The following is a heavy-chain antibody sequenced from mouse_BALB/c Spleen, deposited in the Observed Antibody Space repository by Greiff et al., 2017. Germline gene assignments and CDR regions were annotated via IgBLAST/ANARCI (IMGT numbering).Heavy chain of an antibody. D-gene: IGHD2-3*01. CDR1: GYTFTSYV. V-gene: IGHV1-14*01. CDR2: INPYNDGT. Sequence: LVESGPELVKPGASVKMSCKASGYTFTSYVMHWVKQKPGQGLEWIGYINPYNDGTKYNEKFKGKATLTSDKSSSTAYMELSSVTSEDSAVYYCARADGYSWFAYWGQGTLVTVSA. J-gene: IGHJ3*01. CDR3: ARADGYSWFAY.